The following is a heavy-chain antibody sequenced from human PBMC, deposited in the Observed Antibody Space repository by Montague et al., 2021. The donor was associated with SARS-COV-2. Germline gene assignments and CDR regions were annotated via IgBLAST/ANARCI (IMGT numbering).Heavy chain of an antibody. CDR3: AKALFRGGSRILVDPYYYYVMDV. CDR2: ISKDGSNK. CDR1: GFTFSSFG. V-gene: IGHV3-30*18. Sequence: SLRLSCAASGFTFSSFGIHWVRQAPGKGLEWVAVISKDGSNKYYADSVKGRFTISRDNSKNTLYLQVNNLRAEDTAVYYCAKALFRGGSRILVDPYYYYVMDVGGQGTTVTVSS. D-gene: IGHD3-22*01. J-gene: IGHJ6*02.